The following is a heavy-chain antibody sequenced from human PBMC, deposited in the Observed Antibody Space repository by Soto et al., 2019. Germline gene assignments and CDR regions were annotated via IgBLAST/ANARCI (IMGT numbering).Heavy chain of an antibody. CDR2: MYNTGST. V-gene: IGHV4-59*01. D-gene: IGHD2-21*02. Sequence: QVQLQESGPGLVKPSETLSLTCTVSGGSISGYYWSWIRQPPGKGLEWIGYMYNTGSTVYNPSFKSRFTISVDTSKNQFSLTLNSVTAADTAVYYCARDLWGYCGTDCYPLDVWGQGTTVTVSS. CDR1: GGSISGYY. CDR3: ARDLWGYCGTDCYPLDV. J-gene: IGHJ6*02.